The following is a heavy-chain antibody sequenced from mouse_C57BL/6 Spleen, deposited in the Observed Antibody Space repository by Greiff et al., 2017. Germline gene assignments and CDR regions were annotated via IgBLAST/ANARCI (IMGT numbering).Heavy chain of an antibody. V-gene: IGHV1-19*01. CDR1: GYTFTDYY. J-gene: IGHJ2*01. CDR2: INPDNGGT. CDR3: TVDYFDY. Sequence: VQLQQSGPVLVKPGASVKMSCKASGYTFTDYYMTWVKQSHGKSLEWIGFINPDNGGTSYNQKFKGQATLTVDKSTSTAYMELNSLTSEDSAVYDCTVDYFDYWGQGTTLTVSS.